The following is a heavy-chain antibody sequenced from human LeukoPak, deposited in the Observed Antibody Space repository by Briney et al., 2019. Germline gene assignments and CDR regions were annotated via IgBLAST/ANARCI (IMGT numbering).Heavy chain of an antibody. J-gene: IGHJ6*02. V-gene: IGHV4-39*07. D-gene: IGHD2-2*01. CDR2: IYYSGST. CDR1: GGSISSSSYY. CDR3: ARDSIVVVPAATFDRYYYYGMDV. Sequence: SETLSLTCTVSGGSISSSSYYWGWIRQPPGKGLEWIGSIYYSGSTYYNPSLKSRVTISVDTSKNQFSLKLSSVTAADTAVYYCARDSIVVVPAATFDRYYYYGMDVWGQGTTVTVSS.